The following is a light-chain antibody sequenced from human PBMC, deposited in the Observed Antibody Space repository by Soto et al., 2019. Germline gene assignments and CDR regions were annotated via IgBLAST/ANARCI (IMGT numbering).Light chain of an antibody. V-gene: IGKV4-1*01. CDR3: LQYHSSPLT. CDR2: WAS. J-gene: IGKJ4*01. CDR1: QSLLSNNKNY. Sequence: IVLTQSPDSLAVSLGERATINCRSSQSLLSNNKNYLAWYQQKPGQPPKLRISWASTRKSGVPDRFSGSGSGTDFTLTISSLQAEDVAIYYCLQYHSSPLTFGGGTKAEIK.